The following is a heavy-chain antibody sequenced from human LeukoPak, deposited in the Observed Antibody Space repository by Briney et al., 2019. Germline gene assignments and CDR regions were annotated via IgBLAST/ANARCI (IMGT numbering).Heavy chain of an antibody. CDR3: AKELYYDSSGYPSAFDY. J-gene: IGHJ4*02. CDR2: ISGDGSSI. CDR1: GFTFSNYY. D-gene: IGHD3-22*01. V-gene: IGHV3-74*01. Sequence: PGGSLRLSCVASGFTFSNYYMHWVRQVPGKGPVWVSRISGDGSSILYADSVKGRFTISRDNSKNTLYLQMNSLRAEDTAVYYCAKELYYDSSGYPSAFDYWGQGTLVTVSS.